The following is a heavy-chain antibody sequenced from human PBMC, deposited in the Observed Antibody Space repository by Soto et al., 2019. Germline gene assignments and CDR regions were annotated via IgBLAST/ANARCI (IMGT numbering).Heavy chain of an antibody. CDR2: IYHSGST. D-gene: IGHD3-3*01. CDR3: VTSLNYDFWRDGGRHYYFDY. CDR1: GGSISSSYW. Sequence: SETLSLTCAVSGGSISSSYWWNWVRQPPGKGLEWIGKIYHSGSTNYNPSLKNRVTISVDKSNNQFSLRLSSVTAADTAVYFCVTSLNYDFWRDGGRHYYFDYWGQGTLVTSPQ. V-gene: IGHV4-4*02. J-gene: IGHJ4*02.